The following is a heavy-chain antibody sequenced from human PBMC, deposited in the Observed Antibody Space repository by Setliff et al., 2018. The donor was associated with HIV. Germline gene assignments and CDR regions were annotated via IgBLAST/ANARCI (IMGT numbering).Heavy chain of an antibody. D-gene: IGHD1-1*01. Sequence: GGSLRLSCAASGFTFSGSAMHWVRQASGKGLEWVGRIRSKGYGSATAYAASVKGRFTISRDDSKNTAYLQMDSLKTEDTAVYYCTRHSTDPWSLLDYWGQGTLVTVS. J-gene: IGHJ4*02. CDR1: GFTFSGSA. V-gene: IGHV3-73*01. CDR3: TRHSTDPWSLLDY. CDR2: IRSKGYGSAT.